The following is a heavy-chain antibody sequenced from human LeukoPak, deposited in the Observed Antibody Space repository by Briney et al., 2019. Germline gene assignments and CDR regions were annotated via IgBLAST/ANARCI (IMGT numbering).Heavy chain of an antibody. D-gene: IGHD1-1*01. J-gene: IGHJ4*02. Sequence: GGSLRLSCTGSGFMFDDYALTWVRQAPGKGLEWISFIRSKGYGGTTDYAASVKGRFAISRDDSKGVLYLQMNSLKTDDTAVYFCTGNRGGQLPFDYWGRGTQVTVSS. CDR3: TGNRGGQLPFDY. CDR1: GFMFDDYA. V-gene: IGHV3-49*04. CDR2: IRSKGYGGTT.